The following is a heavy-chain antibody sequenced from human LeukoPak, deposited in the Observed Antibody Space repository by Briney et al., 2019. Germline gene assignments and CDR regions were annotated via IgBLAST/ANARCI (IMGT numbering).Heavy chain of an antibody. CDR3: ARFLGYCSGGSCLVDY. CDR2: IYYSGST. D-gene: IGHD2-15*01. Sequence: SETLSLTCAVYGGSFSGYYWSWIRQPPGKGLEWIGSIYYSGSTYYNPSLKSRVTISVDTSKNQFSLKLSSVTAADTAVYYCARFLGYCSGGSCLVDYWGQGTLVTVSS. CDR1: GGSFSGYY. V-gene: IGHV4-34*01. J-gene: IGHJ4*02.